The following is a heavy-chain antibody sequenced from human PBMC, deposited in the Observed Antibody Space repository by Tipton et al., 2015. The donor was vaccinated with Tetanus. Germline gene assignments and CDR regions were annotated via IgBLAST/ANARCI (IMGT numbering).Heavy chain of an antibody. CDR1: GGSISSSSYY. D-gene: IGHD6-6*01. CDR2: IYYSGST. Sequence: TLSLTCTVSGGSISSSSYYWGWIRQPPGKGLEWIGSIYYSGSTYYNPSLKSRVTISVDTSKNQFSLKLSSVTAADTAAYYCAVTRVIAARTDAFDIWGQGTMVTVSS. V-gene: IGHV4-39*01. J-gene: IGHJ3*02. CDR3: AVTRVIAARTDAFDI.